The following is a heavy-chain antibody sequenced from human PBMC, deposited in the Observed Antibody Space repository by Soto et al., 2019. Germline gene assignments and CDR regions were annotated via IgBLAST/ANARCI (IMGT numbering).Heavy chain of an antibody. J-gene: IGHJ3*02. CDR1: GYTFTSYA. V-gene: IGHV1-3*05. Sequence: QVQLVQSGAEEKKPGASVKVSCKASGYTFTSYAMHWVRQAPGQRLEWMGWINAGNGNTKYSQKFQGRVTITRDTSGSTAYMELSSLRSEDTAVYYCARVTVIDSGGYDAFDIWGQGTMVTVSS. D-gene: IGHD6-19*01. CDR2: INAGNGNT. CDR3: ARVTVIDSGGYDAFDI.